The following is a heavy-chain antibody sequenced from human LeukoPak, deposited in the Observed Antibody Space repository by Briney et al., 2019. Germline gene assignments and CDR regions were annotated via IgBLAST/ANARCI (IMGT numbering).Heavy chain of an antibody. CDR2: IYPGDSDT. CDR3: ARTQQLVLSLYWYFDL. D-gene: IGHD6-13*01. Sequence: TGESLKISCKGSGYIFTSYWIGWVRQMPGKGLEWMGIIYPGDSDTRYSPSFQGQVTISADKSISTAYLQWSSLKASDTAMYYCARTQQLVLSLYWYFDLWGRGTLVTVSS. V-gene: IGHV5-51*01. J-gene: IGHJ2*01. CDR1: GYIFTSYW.